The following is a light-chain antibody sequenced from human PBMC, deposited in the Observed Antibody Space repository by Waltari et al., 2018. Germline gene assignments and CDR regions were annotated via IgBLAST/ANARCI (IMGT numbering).Light chain of an antibody. CDR2: GNS. CDR1: GSNIGAGYD. J-gene: IGLJ2*01. CDR3: QSYDSSLSDVV. Sequence: QSVLTQPPSVSGAPGQRVTISCTGRGSNIGAGYDVHWYQQLPGTAPKLLIYGNSNRPSGVPDRFSGSKSGTSASLAISGLQAEDEADYHCQSYDSSLSDVVFGGGTKLTVL. V-gene: IGLV1-40*01.